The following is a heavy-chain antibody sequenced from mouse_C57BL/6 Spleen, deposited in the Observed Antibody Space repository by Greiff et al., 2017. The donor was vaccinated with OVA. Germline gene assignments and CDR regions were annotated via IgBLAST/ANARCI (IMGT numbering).Heavy chain of an antibody. D-gene: IGHD1-1*01. CDR1: GYTFTDYE. Sequence: QVQLKESGAELVRPGASVTLSCKASGYTFTDYEMHWVKQTPVHGLEWIGAIDPETGGTAYNQKFKGKAILTADKSSSTAYMELRSLTSEDSAVYYCTRPPFITTVVDVWGTGTTVTVSS. V-gene: IGHV1-15*01. J-gene: IGHJ1*03. CDR2: IDPETGGT. CDR3: TRPPFITTVVDV.